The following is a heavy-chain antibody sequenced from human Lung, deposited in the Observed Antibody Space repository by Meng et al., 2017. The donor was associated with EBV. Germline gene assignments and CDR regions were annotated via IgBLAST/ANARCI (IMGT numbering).Heavy chain of an antibody. CDR3: ALFTRSWFDP. Sequence: HNTLKGACPTPVKPKQTLPLTCTFSGFSLSTSAVGVGWIRQPPGKALEWLAVIYWDDDKRYGPSLKSRLTITKDTSTNQVVLTLTNMDPVDTATYYCALFTRSWFDPWGQGTLVTVSS. D-gene: IGHD2-2*01. CDR2: IYWDDDK. J-gene: IGHJ5*02. V-gene: IGHV2-5*05. CDR1: GFSLSTSAVG.